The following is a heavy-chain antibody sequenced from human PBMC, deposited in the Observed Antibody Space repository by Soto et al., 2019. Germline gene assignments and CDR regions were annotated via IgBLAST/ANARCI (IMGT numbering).Heavy chain of an antibody. D-gene: IGHD4-4*01. V-gene: IGHV1-69*01. Sequence: QVQLVQSGAEVKKPGSSVKVSCKASGGTFSSYAISWVRQAPGQGLEWMGGIIPIFGTANYAQKFQGRVTITADESTSTAYMELSSLRSEDTAVYYCARGRVMVYSTSGDYYYYGMDVWGQGTTVTVSS. J-gene: IGHJ6*02. CDR1: GGTFSSYA. CDR3: ARGRVMVYSTSGDYYYYGMDV. CDR2: IIPIFGTA.